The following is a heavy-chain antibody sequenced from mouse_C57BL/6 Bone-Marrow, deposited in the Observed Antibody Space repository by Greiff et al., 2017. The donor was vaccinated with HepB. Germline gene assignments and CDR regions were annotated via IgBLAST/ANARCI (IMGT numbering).Heavy chain of an antibody. CDR1: GYAFSSYW. CDR3: ARWGSSTYWYFDV. D-gene: IGHD1-1*01. V-gene: IGHV1-80*01. J-gene: IGHJ1*03. Sequence: VQLQQSGAELVKPGASVKISCKASGYAFSSYWMNWVKQRPGKGLEWIGQIYPGDGDTNYNGKFKGKATLTADKSSSTAYMQLGSLTSEDSAVYFCARWGSSTYWYFDVWGTGTTVTVSS. CDR2: IYPGDGDT.